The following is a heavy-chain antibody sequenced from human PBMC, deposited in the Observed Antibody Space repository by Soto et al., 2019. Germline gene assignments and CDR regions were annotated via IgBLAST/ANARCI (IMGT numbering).Heavy chain of an antibody. CDR2: INPSGGST. D-gene: IGHD5-12*01. CDR1: GYTFTSCY. Sequence: ASVKVSCKASGYTFTSCYMHWVRQAPGQGLEWMGIINPSGGSTSYAQKFQGRVTMTRDTSTSTVYMELSSLRSEDTAVYYCARERSKWLRRYYYYYGMDVWGQGTTVTVSS. V-gene: IGHV1-46*01. CDR3: ARERSKWLRRYYYYYGMDV. J-gene: IGHJ6*02.